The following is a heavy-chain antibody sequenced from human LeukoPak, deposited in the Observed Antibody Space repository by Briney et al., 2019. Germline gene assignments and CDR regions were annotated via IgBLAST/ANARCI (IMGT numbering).Heavy chain of an antibody. CDR3: ASSGPRLLTWAYYSNGGNWFDP. CDR1: GGSFSGYY. J-gene: IGHJ5*02. CDR2: INHSGST. V-gene: IGHV4-34*01. D-gene: IGHD3-10*01. Sequence: SETLSLTCAVYGGSFSGYYWSWIRQPPGKGLEWIGEINHSGSTNHNPSLKSRVTISVDTSKNQFSLKLSSVTAADTAVYYCASSGPRLLTWAYYSNGGNWFDPGAREPWSPSPQ.